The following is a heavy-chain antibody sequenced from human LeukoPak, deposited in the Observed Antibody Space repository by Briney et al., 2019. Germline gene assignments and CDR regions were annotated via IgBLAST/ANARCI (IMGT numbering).Heavy chain of an antibody. J-gene: IGHJ4*02. CDR1: GFTFSSYS. D-gene: IGHD4-17*01. V-gene: IGHV3-21*01. CDR3: ARGQRDSGDY. Sequence: GGSLRLSCAASGFTFSSYSMNWVRQAPGKGLEWVSSISSSSSYIYYADSVKGRSTISRDNAKNSLYLQMNSLRAEDTAVYYCARGQRDSGDYWGQGTLVTVSS. CDR2: ISSSSSYI.